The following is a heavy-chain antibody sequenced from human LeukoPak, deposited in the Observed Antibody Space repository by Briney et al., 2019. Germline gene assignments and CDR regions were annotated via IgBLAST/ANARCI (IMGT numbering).Heavy chain of an antibody. CDR1: GGSISSYY. J-gene: IGHJ5*02. D-gene: IGHD3-10*01. CDR2: IFYTGSS. CDR3: ARAGAWQIDP. V-gene: IGHV4-59*01. Sequence: SETLSLTCTVSGGSISSYYWSWIRQPPGKGLEWIGHIFYTGSSKYNPSLKSRVTISLDRSKNQFSLRLTSVTAADTAVYYCARAGAWQIDPWGQGTLVTVSS.